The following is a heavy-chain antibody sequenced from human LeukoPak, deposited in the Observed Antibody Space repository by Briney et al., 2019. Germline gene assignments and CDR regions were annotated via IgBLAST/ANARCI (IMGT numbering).Heavy chain of an antibody. CDR2: IIPILGIA. Sequence: VSSKASGGTFSSYAISWVRHAPRQGREWMGCIIPILGIATYSPKFQGRVMITSDKSTSTAYLELSSLQSEDTAVYYCARVGSGLTPRHASGGYELENYFYYMDVWGKGTTVTVSS. CDR3: ARVGSGLTPRHASGGYELENYFYYMDV. V-gene: IGHV1-69*04. D-gene: IGHD6-19*01. CDR1: GGTFSSYA. J-gene: IGHJ6*03.